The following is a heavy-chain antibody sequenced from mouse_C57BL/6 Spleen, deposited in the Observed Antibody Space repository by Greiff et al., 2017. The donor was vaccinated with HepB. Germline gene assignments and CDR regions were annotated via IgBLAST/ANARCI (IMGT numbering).Heavy chain of an antibody. CDR2: IDPANGNT. D-gene: IGHD1-1*01. V-gene: IGHV14-3*01. CDR3: ASHYYGSSYTFAY. Sequence: EVQLQQSVAELVRPGASVKLSCTASGFNIKNTYMHWVKQRPEQGLEWIGRIDPANGNTKYAPKFQGKATITADTSSNTAYLQLSSLTSEDTAIYYCASHYYGSSYTFAYWGQGTLVTVSA. CDR1: GFNIKNTY. J-gene: IGHJ3*01.